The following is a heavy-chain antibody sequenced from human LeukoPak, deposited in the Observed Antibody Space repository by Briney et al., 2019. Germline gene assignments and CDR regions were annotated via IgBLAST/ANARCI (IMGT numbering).Heavy chain of an antibody. J-gene: IGHJ3*02. CDR1: GGTFSSYA. CDR3: ARDARIDYDILTGMAFDI. V-gene: IGHV1-69*04. CDR2: IIPILGIA. D-gene: IGHD3-9*01. Sequence: WASVKVSCKASGGTFSSYAISWVRQAPGQGLEWMGRIIPILGIANYAQKFQGRVTITADKSTSTAYMELSSLRSEDTAVYYCARDARIDYDILTGMAFDIWGQGTMVTVSS.